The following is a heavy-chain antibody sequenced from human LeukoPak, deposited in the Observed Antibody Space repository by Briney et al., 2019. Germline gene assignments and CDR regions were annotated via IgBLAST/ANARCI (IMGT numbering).Heavy chain of an antibody. J-gene: IGHJ4*02. CDR1: GFTFSSYG. CDR2: IPYDGSNK. Sequence: GGSLRLSCVVSGFTFSSYGMYWVRQAPGKGLEWVAFIPYDGSNKHYADSVKGRFTISRDNSKNMIYLEMSSLKAEDTAVYYCAKERNLEIAVAGTIFDYWGQGTLVTVSS. CDR3: AKERNLEIAVAGTIFDY. D-gene: IGHD6-19*01. V-gene: IGHV3-30*02.